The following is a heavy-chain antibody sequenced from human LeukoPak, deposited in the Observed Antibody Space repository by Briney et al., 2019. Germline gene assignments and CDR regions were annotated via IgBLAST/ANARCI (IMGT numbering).Heavy chain of an antibody. CDR3: ARGGYSGYDTVDP. CDR1: GYTFINYG. V-gene: IGHV1-18*01. Sequence: ASVKVSCKASGYTFINYGITWVRQAPGQGLEWMGWINAYNGKTNSAQNLQGRVTMTTDTSTRTAYLELRSLRFDDTAVYYCARGGYSGYDTVDPWGQGTLVTVSS. J-gene: IGHJ5*02. CDR2: INAYNGKT. D-gene: IGHD5-12*01.